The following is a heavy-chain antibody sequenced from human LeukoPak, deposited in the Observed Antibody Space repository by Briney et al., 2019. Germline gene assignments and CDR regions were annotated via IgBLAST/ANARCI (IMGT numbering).Heavy chain of an antibody. V-gene: IGHV3-43*01. Sequence: GGSLRLSCAASGFTFHDYTMHRVRQRPGKGLEWVSLISWDGGNTFYADSVKGRFTVSRDNSRNSLFLQMNSLSVEDTALYFCARDSGGNSPEFHHWGQGTLVTVSS. CDR2: ISWDGGNT. D-gene: IGHD4-23*01. J-gene: IGHJ1*01. CDR3: ARDSGGNSPEFHH. CDR1: GFTFHDYT.